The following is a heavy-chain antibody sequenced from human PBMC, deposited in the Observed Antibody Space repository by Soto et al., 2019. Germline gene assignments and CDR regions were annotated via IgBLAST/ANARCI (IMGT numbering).Heavy chain of an antibody. V-gene: IGHV3-33*01. D-gene: IGHD3-16*02. Sequence: GGSLRLSCAASGFTFSSYGMHWVRQAPGKGLEWVAVIWYDGSNKYYADSVKGRFTISRDNSKNTLYLQMNSLRAEDTAVYYCARGWGLSHTTPNWGQGTLVTVSS. CDR1: GFTFSSYG. CDR3: ARGWGLSHTTPN. CDR2: IWYDGSNK. J-gene: IGHJ4*02.